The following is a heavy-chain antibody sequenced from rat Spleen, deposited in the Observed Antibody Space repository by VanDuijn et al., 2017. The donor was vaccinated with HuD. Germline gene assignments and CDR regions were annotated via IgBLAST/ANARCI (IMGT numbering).Heavy chain of an antibody. CDR1: GFIFSNYY. V-gene: IGHV5-27*01. D-gene: IGHD4-3*01. CDR3: ASAEFGVGWFAY. Sequence: EVQLVESGGGLVQPGRSLKLSCAASGFIFSNYYMAWVRQAPTKGLEWVASISPSGGSTYYRDSVKGRFTISRDNAKSTLYLQMDSLRSEDTATYYCASAEFGVGWFAYWGQGTLVTVSS. J-gene: IGHJ3*01. CDR2: ISPSGGST.